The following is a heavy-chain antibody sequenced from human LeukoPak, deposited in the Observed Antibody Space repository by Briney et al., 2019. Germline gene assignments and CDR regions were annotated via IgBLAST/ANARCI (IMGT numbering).Heavy chain of an antibody. CDR2: IKQDGSEK. J-gene: IGHJ4*02. CDR3: ARSEMTTVTNFDY. Sequence: GGSLRLSCAAPGFTFSGYWMSWVRQAPGKGLEWVANIKQDGSEKYYVDSVKGRFTISRDNAKNSLYLQMNSLRAEDTAVYYCARSEMTTVTNFDYWGQGTLVTVSS. D-gene: IGHD4-11*01. CDR1: GFTFSGYW. V-gene: IGHV3-7*03.